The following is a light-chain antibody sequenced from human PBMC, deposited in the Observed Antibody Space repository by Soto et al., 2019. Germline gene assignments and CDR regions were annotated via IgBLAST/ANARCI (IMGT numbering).Light chain of an antibody. CDR3: HQSYASPLP. CDR2: AES. J-gene: IGKJ4*01. CDR1: QGISSW. Sequence: DIQMTQSPSSVSASVGDRVTITCRASQGISSWLAWYQQKPGKAPNLLIFAESTLQSGVPSRVSGSGSGTDFTLTIRSLQPEDFATYYCHQSYASPLPFGGGTHVPIK. V-gene: IGKV1-12*01.